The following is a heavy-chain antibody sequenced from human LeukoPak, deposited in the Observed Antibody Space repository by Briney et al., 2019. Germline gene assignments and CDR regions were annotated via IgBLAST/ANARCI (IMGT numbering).Heavy chain of an antibody. CDR2: INPSGSST. V-gene: IGHV1-46*01. J-gene: IGHJ6*03. CDR1: GYTFTTYF. CDR3: ARGGIPQFYYYMDV. D-gene: IGHD3-16*01. Sequence: ALVKVSCKASGYTFTTYFMHWVRQAPGQGLEWMGIINPSGSSTRYAQKFQGRVTMTRDMSTSTVYMELSSLRSEDTAVYYCARGGIPQFYYYMDVWGKGTTVTVSS.